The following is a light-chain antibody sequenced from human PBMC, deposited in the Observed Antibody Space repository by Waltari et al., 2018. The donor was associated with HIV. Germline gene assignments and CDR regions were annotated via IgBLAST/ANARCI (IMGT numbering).Light chain of an antibody. CDR3: QQYNNWPPEIT. CDR2: GAS. V-gene: IGKV3-15*01. Sequence: EIVMTQSPATLSVSPGERATLSCRASQSVSSNLAWYQQKPGQAPRLLVFGASTRATGIPARFSGSCSGTEFTLTISSLQSEDFAVYYCQQYNNWPPEITFGPGTKVDIK. CDR1: QSVSSN. J-gene: IGKJ3*01.